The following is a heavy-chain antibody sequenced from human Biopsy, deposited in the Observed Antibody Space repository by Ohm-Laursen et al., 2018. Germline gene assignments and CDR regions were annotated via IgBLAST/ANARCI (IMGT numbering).Heavy chain of an antibody. D-gene: IGHD2-8*01. V-gene: IGHV1-2*02. J-gene: IGHJ4*02. CDR3: ARDPLNGHKHFDY. Sequence: GASVKVSCKASGYTFTGYYLHWVRQAPGQGLEWMGWINPKSGGTHYLEKFRGTVTMTRDTSISTAYLALGSLRSVDTAIYYCARDPLNGHKHFDYWGQGSLVTVSS. CDR2: INPKSGGT. CDR1: GYTFTGYY.